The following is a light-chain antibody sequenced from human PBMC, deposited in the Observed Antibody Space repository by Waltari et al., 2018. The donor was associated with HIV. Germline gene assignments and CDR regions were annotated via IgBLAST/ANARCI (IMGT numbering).Light chain of an antibody. CDR2: GAS. V-gene: IGKV1D-16*01. J-gene: IGKJ1*01. Sequence: DIQMTQSPSSLSASIGDRVTITCRASQGISSSLAWYQQKPETAPKSLIFGASNLQGGVPSRFSGSGSGTDFTLTISDLQPEDFATYYCQQYNSYPRTFGQGTKVEIK. CDR3: QQYNSYPRT. CDR1: QGISSS.